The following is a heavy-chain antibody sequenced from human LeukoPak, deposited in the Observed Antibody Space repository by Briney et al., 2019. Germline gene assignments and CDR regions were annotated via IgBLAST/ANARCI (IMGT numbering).Heavy chain of an antibody. V-gene: IGHV3-48*01. CDR2: ISSSSSTI. CDR3: ARLPSSYDFWSGRDY. D-gene: IGHD3-3*01. Sequence: GGSLRLSCAASGFTFSSYSMNWVRQAPGKGLEWVSYISSSSSTIYYADSVKGRFTISRDNAKNSLYLQMNSLRAEDTAVYYCARLPSSYDFWSGRDYWGQGTLVTVSS. CDR1: GFTFSSYS. J-gene: IGHJ4*02.